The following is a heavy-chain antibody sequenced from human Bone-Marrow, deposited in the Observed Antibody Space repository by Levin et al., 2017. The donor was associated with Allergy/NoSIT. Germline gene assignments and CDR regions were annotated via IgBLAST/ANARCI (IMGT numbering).Heavy chain of an antibody. Sequence: GGSLRLSCAASGFTFSSYAMHWVRQAPGKGLEWVAVISYDGSNKYYADSVKGRFTISRDNSKNTLYLQMNSLRAEDTAVYYCARDIGYCSSTSCHGQIYWGQGTLVTVSS. J-gene: IGHJ4*02. CDR3: ARDIGYCSSTSCHGQIY. CDR1: GFTFSSYA. V-gene: IGHV3-30-3*01. D-gene: IGHD2-2*01. CDR2: ISYDGSNK.